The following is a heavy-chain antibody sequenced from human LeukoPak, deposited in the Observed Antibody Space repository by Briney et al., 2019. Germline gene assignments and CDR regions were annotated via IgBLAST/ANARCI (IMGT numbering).Heavy chain of an antibody. J-gene: IGHJ4*02. D-gene: IGHD6-19*01. Sequence: GGSLRLSCAASGFTFSSYEMNWVRQAPGKGLEWVSYISSSGSTIYYADSVKGRFTISRDNAKNSLYLQMNSLRAEDTAVYYCARDLWHSSGVFDYWGRGTLVTVSS. CDR3: ARDLWHSSGVFDY. V-gene: IGHV3-48*03. CDR1: GFTFSSYE. CDR2: ISSSGSTI.